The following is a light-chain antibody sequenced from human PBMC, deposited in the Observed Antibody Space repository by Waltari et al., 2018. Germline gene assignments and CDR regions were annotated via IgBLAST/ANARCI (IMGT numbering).Light chain of an antibody. CDR2: GAS. Sequence: EIVLTQSPGTLSLSPGERATLSCRASQSVLSSSLAWYQQKPGQAPRLLIYGASSRATGIPDRFSGSGSGTDFTLTISRLEPEDFAVYYCQQYGSSLQTFGQGTKVEIK. J-gene: IGKJ1*01. CDR1: QSVLSSS. CDR3: QQYGSSLQT. V-gene: IGKV3-20*01.